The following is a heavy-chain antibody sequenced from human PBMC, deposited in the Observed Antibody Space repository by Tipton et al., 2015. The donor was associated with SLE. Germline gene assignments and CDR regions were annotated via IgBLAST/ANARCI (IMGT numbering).Heavy chain of an antibody. D-gene: IGHD2-8*02. CDR2: ISGDGAST. V-gene: IGHV3-74*01. Sequence: GSLRLSCTASGFTFSNYWMHWVRQAPGKGLVWVARISGDGASTSYADSVKGRFTISRDNAKNTLYVQMSSLRAEDTAVYYCARAQLLADDVYNLWGQGTMVTVSS. J-gene: IGHJ3*01. CDR3: ARAQLLADDVYNL. CDR1: GFTFSNYW.